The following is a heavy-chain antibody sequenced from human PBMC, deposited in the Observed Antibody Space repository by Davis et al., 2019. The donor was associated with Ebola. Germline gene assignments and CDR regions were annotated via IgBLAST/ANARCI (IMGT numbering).Heavy chain of an antibody. V-gene: IGHV3-72*01. D-gene: IGHD2-2*01. Sequence: GESLKISCAASGFTFSDHYMDWVRQAPGKGLEWVGRTRNKANSYTTEYAASVKGRFTISRDDSKNTLYLQMNSLKTEDTAVYYCTTVTVVVPAATARGYYYYYGMDVWGQGTTVTVSS. CDR3: TTVTVVVPAATARGYYYYYGMDV. CDR1: GFTFSDHY. CDR2: TRNKANSYTT. J-gene: IGHJ6*02.